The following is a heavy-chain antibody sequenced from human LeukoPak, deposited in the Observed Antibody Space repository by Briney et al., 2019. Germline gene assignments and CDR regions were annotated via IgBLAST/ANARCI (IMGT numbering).Heavy chain of an antibody. J-gene: IGHJ4*02. D-gene: IGHD3-10*01. CDR1: GFTFSNVW. V-gene: IGHV3-30*03. CDR2: ISYDGSNK. Sequence: GGSLRLSCAASGFTFSNVWMNWIRQAPGKGLEWVAVISYDGSNKYYADSVKGRFTISRDNSKNTLYLQMNSLRAEDTAVYYCARGSLWFGELLFLFDYWGQGTLVTVSS. CDR3: ARGSLWFGELLFLFDY.